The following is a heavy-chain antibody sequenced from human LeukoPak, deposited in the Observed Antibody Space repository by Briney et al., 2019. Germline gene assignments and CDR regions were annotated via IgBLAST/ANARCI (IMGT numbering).Heavy chain of an antibody. CDR2: ISGSGGST. J-gene: IGHJ4*02. Sequence: PGGSLRLSCAASGFTFSSYGMSWVRQAPGKGLEWVSAISGSGGSTYYADSVKGRFTISRDNSKNSLYLQMNSLRAEDTALYYCASSNPNIAAAGISSLDYWGQGTLVTVSS. CDR1: GFTFSSYG. D-gene: IGHD6-13*01. V-gene: IGHV3-23*01. CDR3: ASSNPNIAAAGISSLDY.